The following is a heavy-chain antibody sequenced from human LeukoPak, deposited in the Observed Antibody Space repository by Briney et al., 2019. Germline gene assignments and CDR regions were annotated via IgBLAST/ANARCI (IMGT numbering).Heavy chain of an antibody. V-gene: IGHV6-1*01. CDR3: ARDRPYSSGWYVDAFDI. Sequence: SQTLSLTCAISGDSVSSNSAAWNWIRQSPSRGLEWLGRTYYRSKWYNDYAVSVKSRITINPDTSKNQFSLQLNSVTPEDTAVYYCARDRPYSSGWYVDAFDIWGQGTMVTVSS. J-gene: IGHJ3*02. CDR2: TYYRSKWYN. D-gene: IGHD6-19*01. CDR1: GDSVSSNSAA.